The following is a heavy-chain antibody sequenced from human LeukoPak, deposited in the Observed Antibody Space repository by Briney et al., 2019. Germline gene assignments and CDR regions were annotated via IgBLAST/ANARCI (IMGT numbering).Heavy chain of an antibody. CDR2: IYYSGST. CDR1: GGSISSYY. Sequence: SETLSLTCTVSGGSISSYYWSWIRQPPGKGLEWIGYIYYSGSTNYNPSLKSRVTISVDTSKNQLSLKLSSVTAADTAVYYCARDDYYDSSGYYYGHWFDPWGQGTLVTVSS. V-gene: IGHV4-59*01. J-gene: IGHJ5*02. D-gene: IGHD3-22*01. CDR3: ARDDYYDSSGYYYGHWFDP.